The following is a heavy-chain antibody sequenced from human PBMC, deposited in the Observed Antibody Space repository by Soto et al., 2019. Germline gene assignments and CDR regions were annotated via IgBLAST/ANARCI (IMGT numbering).Heavy chain of an antibody. CDR1: GFTFSSYG. Sequence: EVQLVNSGGGLVQPGGSLRLSCVASGFTFSSYGMNWVRQAPGKGLEWVSYISSGPVTTNYADSVKGRFTISRDNAKSSLYPQLNSLRDDDTAVYYCARGGAARPDYWGQGTLVIVSS. CDR3: ARGGAARPDY. V-gene: IGHV3-48*02. J-gene: IGHJ4*02. CDR2: ISSGPVTT. D-gene: IGHD2-15*01.